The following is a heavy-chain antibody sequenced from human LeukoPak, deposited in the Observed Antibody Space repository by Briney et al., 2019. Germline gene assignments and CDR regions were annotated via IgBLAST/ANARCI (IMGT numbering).Heavy chain of an antibody. D-gene: IGHD3-10*01. V-gene: IGHV4-59*01. CDR3: ARVGGSGSYSQYYFDY. J-gene: IGHJ4*02. CDR2: IYYSGST. Sequence: PSETLSLTCTVSGGSISSYYWSWIRQPPGKGVEWIGYIYYSGSTNYNPSLKSRVTISVDTSKNQFSLKLSSVAAADTAVYYCARVGGSGSYSQYYFDYWGQGTLVTVSS. CDR1: GGSISSYY.